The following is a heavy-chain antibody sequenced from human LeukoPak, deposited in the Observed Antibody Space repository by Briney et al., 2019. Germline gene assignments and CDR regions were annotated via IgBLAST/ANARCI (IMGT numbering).Heavy chain of an antibody. J-gene: IGHJ4*02. CDR3: AKDEGGSGWYEGGIFDY. V-gene: IGHV3-23*01. CDR1: GFTFSSYG. Sequence: SGGSLRLSCAASGFTFSSYGMSWVRQAPGKGLEWVSAISGSGGSTYYADSVKGRFTISRDNSKNTLYLQMNSLRAEDTAVYYCAKDEGGSGWYEGGIFDYWGQGTLVTVSS. D-gene: IGHD6-19*01. CDR2: ISGSGGST.